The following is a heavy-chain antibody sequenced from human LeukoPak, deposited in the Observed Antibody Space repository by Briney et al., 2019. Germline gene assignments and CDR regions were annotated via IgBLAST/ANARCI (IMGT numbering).Heavy chain of an antibody. CDR2: IYYSGST. CDR3: ASQGIAAAGTDDY. V-gene: IGHV4-39*07. CDR1: GGSISNSSYY. Sequence: SETLSLTCTVSGGSISNSSYYWGWIRQPPGKGLEWTGSIYYSGSTYYNPSLKSRVTISVDTSKNQFSLKLSSVTAADTAVYYCASQGIAAAGTDDYWGQGTLVTVSS. D-gene: IGHD6-13*01. J-gene: IGHJ4*02.